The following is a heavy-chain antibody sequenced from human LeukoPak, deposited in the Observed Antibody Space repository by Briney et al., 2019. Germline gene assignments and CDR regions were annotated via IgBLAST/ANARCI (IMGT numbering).Heavy chain of an antibody. V-gene: IGHV4-59*12. CDR1: GGSISSYY. CDR2: IYYSGST. J-gene: IGHJ4*02. Sequence: SETLSLTCTVSGGSISSYYWSWIRQPPGKGLEWIGYIYYSGSTNYNPSLKSRVTISIDKSKNQFSLKLSSVTAADTAMYYCARVNDFWSGYFYDDWGQGTLVTVSS. D-gene: IGHD3-3*01. CDR3: ARVNDFWSGYFYDD.